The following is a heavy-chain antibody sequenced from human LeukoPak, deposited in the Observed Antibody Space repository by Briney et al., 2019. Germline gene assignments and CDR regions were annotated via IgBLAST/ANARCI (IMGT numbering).Heavy chain of an antibody. V-gene: IGHV3-48*03. Sequence: GGSLRLSCAASGFTFSSYEMNWVRQAPGMGLEWVSYISSSGTTIYYADSVNGRFTISRDNAKNALYLQMNSLRAEDTAVYYCAREAAGYSSGWPDYWGQGTLVTVSS. CDR3: AREAAGYSSGWPDY. J-gene: IGHJ4*02. D-gene: IGHD6-19*01. CDR1: GFTFSSYE. CDR2: ISSSGTTI.